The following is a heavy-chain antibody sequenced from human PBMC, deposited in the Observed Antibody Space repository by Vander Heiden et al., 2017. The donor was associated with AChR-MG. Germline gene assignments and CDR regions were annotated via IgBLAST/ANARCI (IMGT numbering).Heavy chain of an antibody. Sequence: EVQLLESGGGLVPPGGSLIHSCEASGFTFSGYAMGWVRQAPGKGLEWVSGISGSGGSTYYADSVKGRFTISRDNSKNTLYLQMNSLRAEDTAVYYCAKNTGGSGYSYGYDYWGQGTLVTVSS. J-gene: IGHJ4*02. D-gene: IGHD5-18*01. V-gene: IGHV3-23*01. CDR1: GFTFSGYA. CDR2: ISGSGGST. CDR3: AKNTGGSGYSYGYDY.